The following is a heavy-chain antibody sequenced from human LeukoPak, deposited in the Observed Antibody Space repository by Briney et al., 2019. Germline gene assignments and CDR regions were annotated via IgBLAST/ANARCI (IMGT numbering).Heavy chain of an antibody. CDR3: AREVTTVTRGGYFDY. D-gene: IGHD4-17*01. V-gene: IGHV3-66*01. CDR1: GFTVSSNY. CDR2: IYSGGST. J-gene: IGHJ4*02. Sequence: GGSLRLSCAASGFTVSSNYMSWVRQAPGKGLEWVSVIYSGGSTYYADSVKGRFTISRDNSKNTLYLQMNSLRAEDTAVYYCAREVTTVTRGGYFDYWGQGTLVTVSS.